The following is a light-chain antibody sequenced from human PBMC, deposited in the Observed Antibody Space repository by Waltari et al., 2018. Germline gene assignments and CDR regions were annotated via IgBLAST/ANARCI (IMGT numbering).Light chain of an antibody. CDR1: TIGNKR. J-gene: IGLJ1*01. CDR3: QVWDTSSDDYFV. V-gene: IGLV3-21*02. Sequence: SYVLTHPPSVSVAPGQKARLTCGGDTIGNKRFYWYQQRPGPAPILVVSDDSDRPSGIPERFSGSNSGNTATLTISRVEAGDEADYYCQVWDTSSDDYFVCGTGTQVTVL. CDR2: DDS.